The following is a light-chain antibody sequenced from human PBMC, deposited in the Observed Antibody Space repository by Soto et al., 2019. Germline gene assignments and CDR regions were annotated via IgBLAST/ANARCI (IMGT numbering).Light chain of an antibody. CDR2: EVS. V-gene: IGLV2-23*02. CDR1: SSDVGLYNF. J-gene: IGLJ1*01. CDR3: CSYAGSGTDNYV. Sequence: QSALTQPASVSGSPGQSITISCTGTSSDVGLYNFLSWYQQHPGKAPKLMIYEVSNRPSGVSNRFSGSKSGNTASLTISGLRAEDEADYYCCSYAGSGTDNYVFGSGTKVTVL.